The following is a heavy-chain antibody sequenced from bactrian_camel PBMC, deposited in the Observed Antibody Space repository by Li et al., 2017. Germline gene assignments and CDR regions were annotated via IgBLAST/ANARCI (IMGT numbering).Heavy chain of an antibody. J-gene: IGHJ4*01. D-gene: IGHD2*01. CDR1: GFQFSDYP. CDR2: IASAGKT. CDR3: AASVGGQYCSAPYLIRAQEKGTAY. V-gene: IGHV3S67*01. Sequence: VQLVESGGGLVQPGGSLRLSCIASGFQFSDYPMSWVRQALGKEREGVASIASAGKTGYADSVKGRFTISKATANKTLFLQMNSLKPEDTAMYYCAASVGGQYCSAPYLIRAQEKGTAYRGQGTQVTVS.